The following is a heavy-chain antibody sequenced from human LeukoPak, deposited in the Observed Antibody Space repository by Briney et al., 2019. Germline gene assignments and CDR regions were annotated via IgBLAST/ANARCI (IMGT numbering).Heavy chain of an antibody. D-gene: IGHD6-13*01. V-gene: IGHV4-59*01. CDR2: IYYSGST. J-gene: IGHJ4*02. Sequence: SETLSLTCTVSGGSISSYYWSWIRQPPGKGLEWIGYIYYSGSTNYNPSLKSRVTISVDTSKNQFSLKLSSVTAADTAVYYCARAIAAAGSVYFDYWGQGTPVTVSS. CDR3: ARAIAAAGSVYFDY. CDR1: GGSISSYY.